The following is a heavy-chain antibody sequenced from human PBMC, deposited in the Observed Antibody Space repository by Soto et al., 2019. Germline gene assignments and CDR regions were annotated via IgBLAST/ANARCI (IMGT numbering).Heavy chain of an antibody. V-gene: IGHV4-59*01. CDR3: ARWFYYDSSGYPDY. CDR2: IYYSGGT. J-gene: IGHJ4*02. CDR1: GDFISGYY. D-gene: IGHD3-22*01. Sequence: SETLSLTCSVSGDFISGYYWSWIRQPPGKGLEWIGYIYYSGGTNHNPSLKSRVTISVDTSKNQFSLKLSSVTAADTAVYYCARWFYYDSSGYPDYWGQGTLVTVSS.